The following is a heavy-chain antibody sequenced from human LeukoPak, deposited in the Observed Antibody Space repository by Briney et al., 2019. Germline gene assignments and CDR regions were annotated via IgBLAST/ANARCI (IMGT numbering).Heavy chain of an antibody. D-gene: IGHD4-23*01. J-gene: IGHJ4*02. CDR3: ARGDYGANSGLDY. CDR1: GGSINSGGNS. CDR2: IYLSGNT. Sequence: SQTLSLTCAVSGGSINSGGNSWTWIRQPPGEALEWIGHIYLSGNTYYNPSLKSRVTILLDTSNNWFSLRVTSMTAADTAVYYCARGDYGANSGLDYWGQGTLVTVSS. V-gene: IGHV4-30-2*01.